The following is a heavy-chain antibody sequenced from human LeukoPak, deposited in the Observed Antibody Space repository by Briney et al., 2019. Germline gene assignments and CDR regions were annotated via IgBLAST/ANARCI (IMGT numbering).Heavy chain of an antibody. V-gene: IGHV4-31*03. CDR1: GASISSGGYY. D-gene: IGHD3-16*01. Sequence: SQTLSLTCTVSGASISSGGYYWGWIRQYPGTGLEWIGNIYYSGSTYYNPSLKSRVAISIDTSNHQFSLNLSSVTAADTAVYFCARDPGGYNWFDPWGQGILVTLSS. CDR3: ARDPGGYNWFDP. J-gene: IGHJ5*02. CDR2: IYYSGST.